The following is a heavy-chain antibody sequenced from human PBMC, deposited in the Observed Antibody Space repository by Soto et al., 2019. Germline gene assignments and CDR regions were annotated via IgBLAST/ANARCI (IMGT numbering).Heavy chain of an antibody. CDR1: GESISSSSYY. D-gene: IGHD4-17*01. CDR3: TRKRRTAVTKAHFGH. Sequence: SETLSLTCIVSGESISSSSYYWGWIRQPPGKGLEWIGSIYYSGRTYYNPSVKSRVTISIEKSKNQFTLKLSSVTATDTAVYYCTRKRRTAVTKAHFGHWRQRALVTVSS. V-gene: IGHV4-39*01. J-gene: IGHJ4*02. CDR2: IYYSGRT.